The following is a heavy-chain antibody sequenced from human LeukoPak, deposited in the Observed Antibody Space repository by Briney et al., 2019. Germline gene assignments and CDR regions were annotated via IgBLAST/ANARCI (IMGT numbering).Heavy chain of an antibody. V-gene: IGHV3-7*04. J-gene: IGHJ5*02. CDR2: IKNDGSDK. CDR3: ARGIAVAAYNWFDP. Sequence: GGSLRLSCATSGLTFSNYWMSWVRQAPGKGLEWVANIKNDGSDKYYMDSVEGRFTISRDNAENSLYLQMNSLRAEDTAVYYCARGIAVAAYNWFDPWGQGTLVTVSS. D-gene: IGHD6-19*01. CDR1: GLTFSNYW.